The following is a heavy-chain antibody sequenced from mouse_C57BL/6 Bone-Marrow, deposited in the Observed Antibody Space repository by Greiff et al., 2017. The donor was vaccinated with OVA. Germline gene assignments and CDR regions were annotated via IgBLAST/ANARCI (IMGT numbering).Heavy chain of an antibody. D-gene: IGHD1-1*01. V-gene: IGHV14-4*01. J-gene: IGHJ1*03. Sequence: EVQGVESGAELVRPGASVKLSCTASGFNIKDDYMHWVKQRPEQGLEWIGWIDPENGDTEYASKFQGKATITADTSSNTAYLQLSSLTSEDTAVYYCTTRFLFYYGSSYSSYWYFDVWGTGTTVTVSS. CDR1: GFNIKDDY. CDR2: IDPENGDT. CDR3: TTRFLFYYGSSYSSYWYFDV.